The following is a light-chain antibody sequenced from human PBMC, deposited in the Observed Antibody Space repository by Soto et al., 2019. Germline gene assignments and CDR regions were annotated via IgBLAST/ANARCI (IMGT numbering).Light chain of an antibody. J-gene: IGLJ2*01. CDR3: CSYTFSCV. CDR2: QGN. V-gene: IGLV2-23*01. CDR1: SSDVGSYNL. Sequence: QSALTQPASVSGSPGQSITISCIGTSSDVGSYNLVSWYQQHPGKAPKLIIYQGNKRPSGVSNRFSGSESGNTASLTISGLQAEDEADYYCCSYTFSCVFGVGTKLTVL.